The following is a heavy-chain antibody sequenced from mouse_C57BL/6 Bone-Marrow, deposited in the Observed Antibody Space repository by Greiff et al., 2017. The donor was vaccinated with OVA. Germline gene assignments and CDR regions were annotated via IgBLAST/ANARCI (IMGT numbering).Heavy chain of an antibody. CDR3: ALYDGYLDY. Sequence: GQLVESGGGLVQPGGSLKLSCAASGFTFSDYGMAWVRQAPRKGPEWVAFISNLAYSIYYADTVTGRFTISRENAKNNLYLEMSSLRSEDTAMYYCALYDGYLDYWGQGTTLTVSS. CDR1: GFTFSDYG. CDR2: ISNLAYSI. J-gene: IGHJ2*01. D-gene: IGHD2-3*01. V-gene: IGHV5-15*04.